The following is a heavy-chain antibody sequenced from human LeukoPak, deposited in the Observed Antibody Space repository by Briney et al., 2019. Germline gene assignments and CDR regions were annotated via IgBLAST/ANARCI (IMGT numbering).Heavy chain of an antibody. CDR3: ARAGISSPTPDY. CDR1: GYTFTSYD. J-gene: IGHJ4*02. Sequence: ASVKVSCKASGYTFTSYDINWVRQATGQGLEWMGWMNPNSGNTGYAHKLQGRVTMTTDTSTSTAYMELSSLRSEDTAVYYCARAGISSPTPDYWGQGTLVTVSS. V-gene: IGHV1-8*01. D-gene: IGHD6-13*01. CDR2: MNPNSGNT.